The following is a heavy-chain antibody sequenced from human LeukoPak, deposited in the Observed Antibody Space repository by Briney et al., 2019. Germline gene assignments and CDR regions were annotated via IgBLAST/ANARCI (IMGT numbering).Heavy chain of an antibody. CDR2: ISAYNGNT. CDR1: GYTITSYG. CDR3: ARDQVVGEINAEYFQH. Sequence: ASVPVSCKASGYTITSYGISWGRQPPGEGLEWMGWISAYNGNTYYAQKLQGRVTMTTGTSTSTAYMELRSLRSDDTAVYYCARDQVVGEINAEYFQHWGQGTLVTVSS. J-gene: IGHJ1*01. V-gene: IGHV1-18*01. D-gene: IGHD1-26*01.